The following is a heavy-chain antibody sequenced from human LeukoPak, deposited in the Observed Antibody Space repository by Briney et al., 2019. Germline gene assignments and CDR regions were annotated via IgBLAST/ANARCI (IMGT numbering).Heavy chain of an antibody. Sequence: GGSLRLSCAASRFTFSSYEMNWVRQAPGKGLEWVSYISSSGSTIYYADSVKGRFTISRDNAKNSLYLQMNSLRAEDTAVYYCARVCGSPHCGDYWGQGTLVTVSS. CDR3: ARVCGSPHCGDY. V-gene: IGHV3-48*03. J-gene: IGHJ4*02. D-gene: IGHD1-26*01. CDR2: ISSSGSTI. CDR1: RFTFSSYE.